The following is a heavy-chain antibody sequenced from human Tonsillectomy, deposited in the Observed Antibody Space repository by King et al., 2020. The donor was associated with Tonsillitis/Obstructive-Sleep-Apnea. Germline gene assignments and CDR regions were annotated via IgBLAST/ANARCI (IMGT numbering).Heavy chain of an antibody. CDR3: ASGGAYDFTES. CDR1: GFSFSNYA. Sequence: VQLVESGGGVVQPGRSLRLSCAASGFSFSNYAMHWVRQAPGKGLEWVAVISYDGSNTDYADSVKGRFTISRDNSKNTLYLQMNSLRTEDTAVYYCASGGAYDFTESWGQGTLVTVSS. D-gene: IGHD3-3*01. J-gene: IGHJ5*02. V-gene: IGHV3-30*01. CDR2: ISYDGSNT.